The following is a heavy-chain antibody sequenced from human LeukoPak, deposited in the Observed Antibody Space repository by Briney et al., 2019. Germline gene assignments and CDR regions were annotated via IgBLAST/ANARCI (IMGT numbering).Heavy chain of an antibody. CDR1: GFTFSSYS. Sequence: GGSLRLSCAASGFTFSSYSMNWVRQAPGKGLEWVSTLSGSGTSTYYADSVKGRFTISRDNSKSTLYLQMNSLRAEDTAVYYCSKARLVVTSWDIWGQGTLVTVSS. CDR2: LSGSGTST. J-gene: IGHJ3*02. CDR3: SKARLVVTSWDI. V-gene: IGHV3-23*01. D-gene: IGHD2-15*01.